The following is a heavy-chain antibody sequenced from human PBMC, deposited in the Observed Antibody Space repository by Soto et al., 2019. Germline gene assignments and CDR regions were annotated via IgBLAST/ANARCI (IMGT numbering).Heavy chain of an antibody. CDR1: GYTFTSYY. D-gene: IGHD5-12*01. CDR2: INPSGGST. Sequence: QVQLVQSGAEVKKPGASVKVSCKASGYTFTSYYMHWVRQAPGQGLEWMGIINPSGGSTSYAQKLQGRVTMTRDTSTSTVYMELSSLRSEDTAVYYCATSEGYSGYEGYFDYWGQGTLVTVSS. J-gene: IGHJ4*02. V-gene: IGHV1-46*01. CDR3: ATSEGYSGYEGYFDY.